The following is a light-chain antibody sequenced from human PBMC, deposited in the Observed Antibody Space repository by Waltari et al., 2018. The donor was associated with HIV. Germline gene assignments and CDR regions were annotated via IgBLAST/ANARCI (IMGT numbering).Light chain of an antibody. V-gene: IGLV2-23*02. J-gene: IGLJ2*01. CDR3: CAYAGSTTYVI. Sequence: QFALTQPASVSGSPGQSLTLSRTGTRRDVGGSNLSSWYQQHPGKAPKLMIYEVSKRPSGVSNRFSGSKSGNTASLTISGLQAEDEADYYCCAYAGSTTYVIFGGGTKLTVL. CDR2: EVS. CDR1: RRDVGGSNL.